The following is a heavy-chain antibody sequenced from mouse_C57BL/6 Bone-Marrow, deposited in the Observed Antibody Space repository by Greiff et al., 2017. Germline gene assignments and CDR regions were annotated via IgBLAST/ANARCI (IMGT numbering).Heavy chain of an antibody. V-gene: IGHV1-15*01. CDR3: TEYYGSSSFAY. Sequence: VQLQQSGAELVRPGASVTLSCKASGYTFTDYEMHWVKQTPVHGLEWIGAIDPETGGTAYNQKFKGKAILTADKSSSTAYMELRSLTSEDSAVYYCTEYYGSSSFAYWGQGTLVTVSA. CDR1: GYTFTDYE. D-gene: IGHD1-1*01. J-gene: IGHJ3*01. CDR2: IDPETGGT.